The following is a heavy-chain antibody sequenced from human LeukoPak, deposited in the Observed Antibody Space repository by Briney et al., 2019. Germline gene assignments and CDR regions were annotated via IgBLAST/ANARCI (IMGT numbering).Heavy chain of an antibody. Sequence: SETLSLTCAVSGVSISSYYWSWIRQPPGKGLEWIGYIYNRGSSTYSPSLKSRVSISIDTSKNQFSLKLNSVAAADTAVYYCARSSRYFPRENFDYWGQGILVTVSS. CDR1: GVSISSYY. J-gene: IGHJ4*02. CDR3: ARSSRYFPRENFDY. V-gene: IGHV4-59*01. CDR2: IYNRGSS. D-gene: IGHD1-1*01.